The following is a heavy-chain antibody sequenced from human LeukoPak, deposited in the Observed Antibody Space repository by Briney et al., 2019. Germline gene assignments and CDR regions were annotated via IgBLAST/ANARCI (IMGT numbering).Heavy chain of an antibody. V-gene: IGHV4-34*01. D-gene: IGHD3-3*01. J-gene: IGHJ5*02. Sequence: SETLSLTCAVYGGSFSDYYWSWIRQPPGKGLEWIGEINHSGSTYYNPSLKSRVTISVDTSKNQFSLKLSSVTAADTAVYYCAMEAKTLPDWFDPWGQGTLVTVSS. CDR1: GGSFSDYY. CDR3: AMEAKTLPDWFDP. CDR2: INHSGST.